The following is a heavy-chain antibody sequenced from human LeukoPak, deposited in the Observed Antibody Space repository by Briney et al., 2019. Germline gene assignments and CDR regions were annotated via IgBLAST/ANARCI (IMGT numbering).Heavy chain of an antibody. CDR2: ISGSGGGT. Sequence: GASLRLSCAASGFTFSSYAMSWVRQAPGKGLEWVSAISGSGGGTYYADSVKGRFTISRDNSKNTLYLQMNSLRAEDTAVYYCAKDLKWFHRGWFDPWGQGTLVTVSS. D-gene: IGHD3-22*01. CDR1: GFTFSSYA. V-gene: IGHV3-23*01. J-gene: IGHJ5*02. CDR3: AKDLKWFHRGWFDP.